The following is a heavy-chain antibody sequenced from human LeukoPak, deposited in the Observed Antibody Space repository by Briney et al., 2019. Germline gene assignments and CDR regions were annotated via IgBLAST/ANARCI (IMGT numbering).Heavy chain of an antibody. J-gene: IGHJ4*02. Sequence: SETLSLTCSVSGGSIRSSSYYWDWIRQPPGKGPEWIGSIYYSGSIYYNPSLKSRVTISVDTSKNQFSLKLSSVTAADTAVYYCARKDYGDFYFDYWGQGTLVTVSS. V-gene: IGHV4-39*01. CDR3: ARKDYGDFYFDY. CDR2: IYYSGSI. CDR1: GGSIRSSSYY. D-gene: IGHD4-17*01.